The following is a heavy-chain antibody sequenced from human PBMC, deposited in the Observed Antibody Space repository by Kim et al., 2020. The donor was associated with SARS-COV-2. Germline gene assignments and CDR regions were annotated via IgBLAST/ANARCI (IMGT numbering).Heavy chain of an antibody. D-gene: IGHD1-1*01. CDR1: GFTVSGDY. CDR3: ARGCGKNWSHTS. Sequence: GGSLRLSCAASGFTVSGDYMSWVRQAPGKGLDWVSLIYNDGTTYYADSVKGRFTMSTDTSKNTLYLQMNSLRVDDTAVYYCARGCGKNWSHTSWGQGTMVAVSS. CDR2: IYNDGTT. J-gene: IGHJ4*02. V-gene: IGHV3-53*01.